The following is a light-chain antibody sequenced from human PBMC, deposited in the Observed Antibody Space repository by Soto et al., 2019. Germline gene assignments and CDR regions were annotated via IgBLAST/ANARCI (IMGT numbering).Light chain of an antibody. CDR3: LQTFTTHIS. CDR1: QNIADY. CDR2: SSS. Sequence: DIQMKQSPSSLSAYAGDTVTITCRASQNIADYLSWYQQKPGKAPKLLMYSSSILHDGVSSRFSGDGSGTAFTLTIAGLQPEEFATYYCLQTFTTHISFGGGTTVAVK. V-gene: IGKV1-39*01. J-gene: IGKJ4*01.